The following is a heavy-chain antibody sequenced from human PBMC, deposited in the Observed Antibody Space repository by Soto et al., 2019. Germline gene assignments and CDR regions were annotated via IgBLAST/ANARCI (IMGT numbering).Heavy chain of an antibody. J-gene: IGHJ6*03. CDR1: GGSFSGYQ. CDR3: ARGLILWFGELSRRGGYYYYMDV. D-gene: IGHD3-10*01. Sequence: QVQLQQWGAGLLKPSETLSLTCAVYGGSFSGYQWTWIRQTPGKGLEWIGEINDSGNINYNPSLKSGVTILVDTAKKQISLKRGAGTAADAAVYYWARGLILWFGELSRRGGYYYYMDVWGKGTTVTVSS. CDR2: INDSGNI. V-gene: IGHV4-34*01.